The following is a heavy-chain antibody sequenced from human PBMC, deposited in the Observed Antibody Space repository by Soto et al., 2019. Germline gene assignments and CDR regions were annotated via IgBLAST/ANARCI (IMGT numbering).Heavy chain of an antibody. CDR2: IHYSGST. V-gene: IGHV4-59*01. CDR1: GGSISSDY. J-gene: IGHJ6*03. D-gene: IGHD1-1*01. Sequence: QVQLQEAGPGLVKPSETLSLSCTISGGSISSDYWTWIRQPPGKGLEWIGYIHYSGSTNYNPSLKSRVTISVDTSKNQFSLKLSSVTAADTAVYYCARVMGTQNRDYYYMDVWDKGTTVTVSS. CDR3: ARVMGTQNRDYYYMDV.